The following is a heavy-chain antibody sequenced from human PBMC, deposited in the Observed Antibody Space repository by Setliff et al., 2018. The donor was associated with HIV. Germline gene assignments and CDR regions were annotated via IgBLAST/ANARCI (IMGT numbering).Heavy chain of an antibody. V-gene: IGHV4-4*07. Sequence: SETLSLTCTVSGVSISNYYWSWIRQPAGKGLEWIGRIHTSGNTNYNPSLQSRVTMSVDTSKKQFSLKLTSVTAADTAVYYCAGHFYYSGSGIWAGLDSWGQGTLVTVSS. J-gene: IGHJ4*02. D-gene: IGHD3-10*01. CDR2: IHTSGNT. CDR3: AGHFYYSGSGIWAGLDS. CDR1: GVSISNYY.